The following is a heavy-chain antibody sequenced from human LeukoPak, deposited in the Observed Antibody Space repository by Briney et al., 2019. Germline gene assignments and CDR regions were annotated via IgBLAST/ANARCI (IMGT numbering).Heavy chain of an antibody. Sequence: SETLSLTCSVFGWSLSRGGYYWNWIRQQPGQGLEWLGYIYHSGSARYNPSFKSRPNMSVGMSRNQFSLNLSSVTAADTAVYYCARGGDYGDYFVYWGQGTLVSVSS. J-gene: IGHJ4*02. CDR2: IYHSGSA. CDR1: GWSLSRGGYY. D-gene: IGHD4-17*01. CDR3: ARGGDYGDYFVY. V-gene: IGHV4-31*03.